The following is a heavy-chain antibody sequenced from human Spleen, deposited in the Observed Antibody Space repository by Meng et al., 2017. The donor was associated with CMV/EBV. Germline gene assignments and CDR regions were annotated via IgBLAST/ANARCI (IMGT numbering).Heavy chain of an antibody. D-gene: IGHD3-9*01. Sequence: QVQLWESGGGVVQPGRSLRLSCAASGFTFSSYAMHWVRQAPGKGLEWVAVISYDGSNKYYADSVKGRFTISRDNSKNTLYLQMNSLRAEDTAVYYCARADWAAPVWGQGTLVTVSS. V-gene: IGHV3-30-3*01. CDR2: ISYDGSNK. J-gene: IGHJ4*02. CDR3: ARADWAAPV. CDR1: GFTFSSYA.